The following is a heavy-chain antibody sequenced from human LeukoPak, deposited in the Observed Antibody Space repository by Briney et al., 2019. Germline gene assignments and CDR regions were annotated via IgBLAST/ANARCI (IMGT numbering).Heavy chain of an antibody. J-gene: IGHJ6*02. CDR3: ARGDILTGYYSYYYYGMDV. Sequence: GGSLRLSCAASGFTFYDYAMHWVRQAPGKGLEWVSGISWNSGSIGYADSVKGRFTISRDNAKNSLYLQMNSLRAEDTAVYYCARGDILTGYYSYYYYGMDVWGQGTTVTVSS. CDR1: GFTFYDYA. V-gene: IGHV3-9*01. D-gene: IGHD3-9*01. CDR2: ISWNSGSI.